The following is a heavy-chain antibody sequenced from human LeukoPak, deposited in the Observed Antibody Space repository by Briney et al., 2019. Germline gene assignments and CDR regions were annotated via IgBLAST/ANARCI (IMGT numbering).Heavy chain of an antibody. CDR1: GYSISSGYY. Sequence: SETLSLTCAVSGYSISSGYYWGWIRQPPGKGLEWIGSIYHSGSTYYNPSLRSRVTISVDTSKNQFSLKLSSVTAADTAVYYCARDSGYDPGWFDPWGQGTLVTVSS. V-gene: IGHV4-38-2*02. CDR2: IYHSGST. D-gene: IGHD5-12*01. J-gene: IGHJ5*02. CDR3: ARDSGYDPGWFDP.